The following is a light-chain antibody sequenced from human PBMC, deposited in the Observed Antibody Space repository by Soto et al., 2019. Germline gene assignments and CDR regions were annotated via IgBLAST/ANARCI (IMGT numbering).Light chain of an antibody. CDR3: CSYAGNYKYV. Sequence: QSVLAQPHSVSGSPGQSVTISYTGTSSDVGAYNFASWYQQRPGTAPRLIIYDVNKRLSGVPDRFSGSTSGNTASLTLSGLQADDEADYYCCSYAGNYKYVFGRGSKVTGL. J-gene: IGLJ1*01. V-gene: IGLV2-11*01. CDR2: DVN. CDR1: SSDVGAYNF.